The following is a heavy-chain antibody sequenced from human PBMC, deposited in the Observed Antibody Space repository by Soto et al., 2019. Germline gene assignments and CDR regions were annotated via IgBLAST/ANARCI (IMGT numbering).Heavy chain of an antibody. Sequence: GGSLRLSCAASGFTFSSYWMHWVRQAPGKGLVWVSRINSDGSSTSYADSVKGRFTISRDNAKNTLYLQMNSLRAEDTAVYYCATRRLSTRGGMDVWGQGTTVTVSS. J-gene: IGHJ6*02. CDR1: GFTFSSYW. D-gene: IGHD2-2*01. V-gene: IGHV3-74*01. CDR3: ATRRLSTRGGMDV. CDR2: INSDGSST.